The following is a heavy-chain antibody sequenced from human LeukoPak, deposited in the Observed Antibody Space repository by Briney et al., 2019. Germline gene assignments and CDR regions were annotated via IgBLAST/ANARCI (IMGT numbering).Heavy chain of an antibody. Sequence: GSLRLSCAASGFTFSDYYMSWIRQAPGKGLEWIGRIYTSGSTNYNPSLKSRVTISVDTSKNQFSLKLSSVTAADTAVYYCARDRYYYDSSGYRTFDIWGQGTMVTVSS. CDR3: ARDRYYYDSSGYRTFDI. D-gene: IGHD3-22*01. V-gene: IGHV4-4*07. CDR2: IYTSGST. J-gene: IGHJ3*02. CDR1: GFTFSDYY.